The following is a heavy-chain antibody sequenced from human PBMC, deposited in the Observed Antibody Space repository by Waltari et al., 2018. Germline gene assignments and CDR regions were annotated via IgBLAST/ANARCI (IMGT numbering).Heavy chain of an antibody. V-gene: IGHV3-48*03. D-gene: IGHD1-20*01. CDR1: GFTFTTYE. CDR2: ISSSGTSI. CDR3: ARAAITGTGFDF. Sequence: EMQLVEAGGGLVQPGGSLRLSWAASGFTFTTYEMNWVRQAPGKGLEWISYISSSGTSIYYADSVKGRFTISRDNAQDSLYLQMNSLRAEDTAVYYCARAAITGTGFDFWGQGSLVTVSS. J-gene: IGHJ4*02.